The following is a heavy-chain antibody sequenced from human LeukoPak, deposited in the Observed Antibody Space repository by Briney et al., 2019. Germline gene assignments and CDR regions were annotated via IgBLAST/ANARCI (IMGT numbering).Heavy chain of an antibody. CDR1: GFTFSSYW. J-gene: IGHJ1*01. D-gene: IGHD6-13*01. CDR3: AKDVIAAAGNPGYFQH. V-gene: IGHV3-7*03. Sequence: GGSLRLSCAASGFTFSSYWMSWARQAPGKGLVWVANIKQDGSEKYYVDSVKGRFTISRDNAKNSLYLQMNSLRAEDTALYYCAKDVIAAAGNPGYFQHWGQGTLVTVSS. CDR2: IKQDGSEK.